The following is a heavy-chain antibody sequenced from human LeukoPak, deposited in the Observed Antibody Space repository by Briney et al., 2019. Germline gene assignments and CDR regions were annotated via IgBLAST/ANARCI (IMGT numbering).Heavy chain of an antibody. Sequence: GASVKVSCKASGGTFSSYAISWVRQAPGQGLEWMGGIIPIFGTANYAQKFQGRVTITADESTSTAYMELSSLRSEDTAVYFCARGAPEYCTNGVCPSDYWGQGALVTVSS. CDR1: GGTFSSYA. CDR2: IIPIFGTA. CDR3: ARGAPEYCTNGVCPSDY. D-gene: IGHD2-8*01. J-gene: IGHJ4*02. V-gene: IGHV1-69*13.